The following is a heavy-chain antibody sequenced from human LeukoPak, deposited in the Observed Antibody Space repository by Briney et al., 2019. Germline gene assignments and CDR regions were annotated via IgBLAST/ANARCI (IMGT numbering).Heavy chain of an antibody. V-gene: IGHV4-59*08. CDR1: GDSIRNYY. CDR2: IYHSGDT. CDR3: ARHRGVSYYDAFDI. Sequence: SETLSLNCSVSGDSIRNYYWRWIRQPPGKGLEWIAYIYHSGDTNYNPSLKSRVTISLDTSKNQFSLNLRSVTAADTAVYYCARHRGVSYYDAFDIWGQGTVVTVSS. D-gene: IGHD1-26*01. J-gene: IGHJ3*02.